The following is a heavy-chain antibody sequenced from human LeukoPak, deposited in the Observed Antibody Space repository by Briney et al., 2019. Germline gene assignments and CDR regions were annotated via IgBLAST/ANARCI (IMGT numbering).Heavy chain of an antibody. D-gene: IGHD4-11*01. J-gene: IGHJ6*03. CDR1: GGSISSYY. CDR3: ARGRVSSSTWYSTYYYYFYMDV. V-gene: IGHV4-59*01. Sequence: SETLSLTCTVSGGSISSYYWSWIRQPPGKGLEWIGYVDHTGSTNFNPSLNGRVSISRDTSKNLFSLRLRSVTAADTAVHFCARGRVSSSTWYSTYYYYFYMDVWGKGTTVTVSS. CDR2: VDHTGST.